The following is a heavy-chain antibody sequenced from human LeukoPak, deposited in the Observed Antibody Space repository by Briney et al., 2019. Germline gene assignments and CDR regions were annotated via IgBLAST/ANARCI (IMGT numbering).Heavy chain of an antibody. D-gene: IGHD3-16*01. Sequence: SETLSLTCTVSGYSICNSYYWDWIRQPPGKGLEWIGTIYRSRNTYYNPSLESRVTISVDTSKNRFSLKLSSVTAADTAVYYCARGNSLGDYYYIDVWGKGTTVTVSS. J-gene: IGHJ6*03. CDR2: IYRSRNT. V-gene: IGHV4-38-2*02. CDR3: ARGNSLGDYYYIDV. CDR1: GYSICNSYY.